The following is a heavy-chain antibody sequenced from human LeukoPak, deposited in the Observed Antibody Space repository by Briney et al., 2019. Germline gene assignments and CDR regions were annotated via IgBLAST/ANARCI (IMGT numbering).Heavy chain of an antibody. J-gene: IGHJ4*02. CDR3: GRSAGFVHFDH. Sequence: SETLSLTCTVSGNSISSSSYYWVWIRQPPGKGLEWIGSINYYGKTYYNPSVKSRVTISVDTSKNQFSLMVRSVTAADTAVYYCGRSAGFVHFDHWGQGTLVTVSS. CDR1: GNSISSSSYY. CDR2: INYYGKT. D-gene: IGHD3-16*01. V-gene: IGHV4-39*07.